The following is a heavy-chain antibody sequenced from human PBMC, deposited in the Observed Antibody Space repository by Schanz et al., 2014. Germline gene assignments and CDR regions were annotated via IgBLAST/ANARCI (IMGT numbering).Heavy chain of an antibody. D-gene: IGHD1-26*01. V-gene: IGHV1-18*01. J-gene: IGHJ4*02. CDR2: INGYNAHT. CDR1: GYTFTSSG. Sequence: QVQGVQSGADVKKPGTAVKVSCKASGYTFTSSGFSWVRQAPGQGLEWMGWINGYNAHTNYAQKFQGRVTMTTDTSTSTVYMELRSLRSDDTAVYYCARDRDQWDGNFCDFWGQGTLVTVSS. CDR3: ARDRDQWDGNFCDF.